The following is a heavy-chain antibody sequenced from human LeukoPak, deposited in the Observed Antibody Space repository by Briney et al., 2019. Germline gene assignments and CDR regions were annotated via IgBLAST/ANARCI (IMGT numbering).Heavy chain of an antibody. CDR2: IYYSGRT. J-gene: IGHJ5*02. D-gene: IGHD2-2*01. CDR1: GGSISSGDYY. Sequence: PSQTLSLTCTVSGGSISSGDYYWSWIRQPPGKGLEWIGYIYYSGRTDYNPSLKSRVTISVDTSKNQFSLKLSSVTAADTAVYYCARDRGGYQLSSSWFDPWGQGTLVTVSS. V-gene: IGHV4-30-4*01. CDR3: ARDRGGYQLSSSWFDP.